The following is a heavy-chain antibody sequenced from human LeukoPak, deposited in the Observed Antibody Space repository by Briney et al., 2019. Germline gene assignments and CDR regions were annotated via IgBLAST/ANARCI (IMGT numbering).Heavy chain of an antibody. D-gene: IGHD5-18*01. CDR2: IKQDGSER. CDR3: AKERGTAMVRSYYMDV. CDR1: GFTFSSYW. V-gene: IGHV3-7*03. J-gene: IGHJ6*03. Sequence: GGSLRLSCAASGFTFSSYWMSWVRQAPGKGLEWVANIKQDGSERYYVDSVKGRFTVSRDNAKNSLYLQMNSLRAEDTAVYYCAKERGTAMVRSYYMDVWGKGTTVTVSS.